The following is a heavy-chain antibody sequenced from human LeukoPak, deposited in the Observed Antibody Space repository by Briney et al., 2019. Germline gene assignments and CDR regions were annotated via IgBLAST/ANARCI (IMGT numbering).Heavy chain of an antibody. CDR1: GMTFDDYA. J-gene: IGHJ6*03. CDR2: IGGSDGRT. V-gene: IGHV3-23*01. D-gene: IGHD3-22*01. Sequence: GGSLRLSCAASGMTFDDYAMHWVRRAPGKGLEWVSLIGGSDGRTRYADSVKGRFTISRDNSKNTLYLEMNSLRAEDTAVYYCAKDSSSYDWGYMDVWGKGTTVTISS. CDR3: AKDSSSYDWGYMDV.